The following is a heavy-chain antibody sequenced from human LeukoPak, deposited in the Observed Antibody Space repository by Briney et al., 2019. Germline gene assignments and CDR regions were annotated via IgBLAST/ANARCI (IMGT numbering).Heavy chain of an antibody. CDR2: IIPIFGTA. CDR1: GGTFISYA. V-gene: IGHV1-69*01. D-gene: IGHD3-22*01. CDR3: ARGMTEMWYDSSGYGSFDY. Sequence: GSSVKVSCKASGGTFISYAISWVRQAPGQGLEWMGGIIPIFGTANYAQKFQGRVTITADESTSTAYMELSSLRSEDTAVYYCARGMTEMWYDSSGYGSFDYWAREPWSPSPQ. J-gene: IGHJ4*02.